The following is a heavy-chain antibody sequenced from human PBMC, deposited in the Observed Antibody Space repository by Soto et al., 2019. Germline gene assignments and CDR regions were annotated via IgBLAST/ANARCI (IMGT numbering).Heavy chain of an antibody. J-gene: IGHJ4*02. Sequence: GASVNVSCKASGYTFTNYDITWVRQAPGQGLEWMGWISAYNGNTYYAQKLQDRVTMTTDTSTSTAYMELTSLTSDDTAVYYCARCGSGDVDYWGQGTLVTLS. CDR2: ISAYNGNT. D-gene: IGHD3-10*01. CDR3: ARCGSGDVDY. CDR1: GYTFTNYD. V-gene: IGHV1-18*01.